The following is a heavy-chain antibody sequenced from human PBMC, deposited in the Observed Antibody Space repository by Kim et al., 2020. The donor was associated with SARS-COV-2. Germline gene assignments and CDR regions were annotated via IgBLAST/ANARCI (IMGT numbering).Heavy chain of an antibody. Sequence: SETLSLTCTVSGGSISSYYWSWIRQPPGKGLEWIGYIYYSGSTNYNPSLKSRVTISVDTSKNQFSLKLSSVTAADTAVYYCARVHPAVPAAHDYWGQGTLVTVSS. J-gene: IGHJ4*02. CDR1: GGSISSYY. CDR3: ARVHPAVPAAHDY. CDR2: IYYSGST. D-gene: IGHD2-2*01. V-gene: IGHV4-59*13.